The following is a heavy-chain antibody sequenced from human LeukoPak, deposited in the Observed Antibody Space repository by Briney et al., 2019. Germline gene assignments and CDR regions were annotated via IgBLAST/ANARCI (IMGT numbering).Heavy chain of an antibody. CDR1: GGSISSGSYY. D-gene: IGHD6-19*01. J-gene: IGHJ6*03. CDR3: ARGAGYSSGWYYYYYYYMDV. Sequence: SETLSLTCTVSGGSISSGSYYWSWIRQPAGKGLEWIGRIYSSGSTNYNPSLKSRVTISLDTSKNQFSLKLSSVTAADTAVYYCARGAGYSSGWYYYYYYYMDVWGKGTTVTISS. V-gene: IGHV4-61*02. CDR2: IYSSGST.